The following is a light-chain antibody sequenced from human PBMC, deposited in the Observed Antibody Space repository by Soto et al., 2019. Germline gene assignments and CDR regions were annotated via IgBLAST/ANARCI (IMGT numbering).Light chain of an antibody. CDR3: QSYDDSLSVHYV. CDR1: APTSGQLM. CDR2: GNT. J-gene: IGLJ1*01. V-gene: IGLV1-40*01. Sequence: QSVLTQPPSVSGPQGRGSPSPALGAAPTSGQLMMYSGTSSFQEQPPKLLIHGNTNRPSGVPDRFSGSKSGTSASLAITGLQADDEADYYCQSYDDSLSVHYVFGTGTKVTVL.